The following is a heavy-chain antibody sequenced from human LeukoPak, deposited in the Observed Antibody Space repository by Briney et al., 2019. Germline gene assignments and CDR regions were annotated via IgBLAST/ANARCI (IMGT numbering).Heavy chain of an antibody. CDR2: INHSGST. V-gene: IGHV4-34*01. D-gene: IGHD2-15*01. Sequence: PSETLSLTCAVYGGSFSGYYWSWIRQPPGKGLEWIGEINHSGSTNYNPSLKSRVTISVDTSKNQFSLKLSSVTAADTAVYYCARGPAKYCSGGSCSDYWGQGTLVTVSS. J-gene: IGHJ4*02. CDR1: GGSFSGYY. CDR3: ARGPAKYCSGGSCSDY.